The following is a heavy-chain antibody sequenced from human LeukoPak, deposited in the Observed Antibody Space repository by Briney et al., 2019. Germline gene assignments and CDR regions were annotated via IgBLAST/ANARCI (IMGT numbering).Heavy chain of an antibody. CDR3: ARMVVVVPALRYYYYYYMDV. V-gene: IGHV1-8*01. CDR2: MNPNSGNT. CDR1: GYTFTSYD. J-gene: IGHJ6*03. Sequence: ASVKVSCKASGYTFTSYDINWVRQATGQGLEWMGWMNPNSGNTGYAQKFQGRVTMTRNTSISTAYMELSSLRSEDTAVYYCARMVVVVPALRYYYYYYMDVWGKGTTVTISS. D-gene: IGHD2-2*01.